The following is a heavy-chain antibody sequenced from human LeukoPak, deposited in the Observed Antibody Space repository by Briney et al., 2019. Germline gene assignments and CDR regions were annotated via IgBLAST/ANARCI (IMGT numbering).Heavy chain of an antibody. CDR1: GGSFSGYY. J-gene: IGHJ6*02. Sequence: KTSETLSLTCAVYGGSFSGYYWSWIRQPPGKGLEWIGEINHSGSTNYNPSLKSRVTISVDTSKNQFSLKLSSVTAADTAVYYCAREKRYSSSWYNDYYYGMDVWGQGTMVTVSS. CDR3: AREKRYSSSWYNDYYYGMDV. D-gene: IGHD6-13*01. V-gene: IGHV4-34*01. CDR2: INHSGST.